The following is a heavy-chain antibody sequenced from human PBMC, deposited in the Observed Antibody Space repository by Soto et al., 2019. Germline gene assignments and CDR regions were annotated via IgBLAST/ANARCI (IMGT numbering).Heavy chain of an antibody. D-gene: IGHD3-3*01. CDR2: IHNTGDT. CDR1: GVSISSNY. V-gene: IGHV4-59*01. CDR3: ARSYPNTIFGVVPSRGLDV. J-gene: IGHJ6*02. Sequence: SETLSLTCLVSGVSISSNYWSWIRQPPEQGLEWIGYIHNTGDTNYNPSLKNRVIISVDTSKNQYSLRLSSVTAADTAVYYCARSYPNTIFGVVPSRGLDVWGQGTTVTVSS.